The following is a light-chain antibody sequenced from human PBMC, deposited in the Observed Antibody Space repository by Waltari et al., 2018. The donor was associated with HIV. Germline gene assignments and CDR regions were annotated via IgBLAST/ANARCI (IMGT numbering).Light chain of an antibody. CDR2: SAS. J-gene: IGKJ1*01. CDR1: QSVSSN. CDR3: QQYDDWPPAT. Sequence: VMTQSPATLSLSPGERATLSCRASQSVSSNLAWYQQKPGQAPRLLIYSASTRAANIPSRFSGSGSGTGFTLTISSLQSEDFAVYYCQQYDDWPPATFGQGTKLEVK. V-gene: IGKV3-15*01.